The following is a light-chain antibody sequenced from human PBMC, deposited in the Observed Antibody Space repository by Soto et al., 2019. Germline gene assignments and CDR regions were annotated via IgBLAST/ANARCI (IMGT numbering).Light chain of an antibody. CDR3: QQYGTSPYT. J-gene: IGKJ2*01. CDR1: QSVSRTY. CDR2: DVS. Sequence: EIVLTQSPGTLSLSPGERATLSCRASQSVSRTYLAWYQQKPGQAPGLLIHDVSSRATGIPDRFSGSGSGTDFALTISRLEPEDFAVYYCQQYGTSPYTFGQGTKLEIK. V-gene: IGKV3-20*01.